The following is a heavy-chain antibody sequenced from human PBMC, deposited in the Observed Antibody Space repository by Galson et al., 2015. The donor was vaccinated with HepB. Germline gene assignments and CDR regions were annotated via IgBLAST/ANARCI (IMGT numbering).Heavy chain of an antibody. Sequence: SVKVSCKASGYTLTELSMHWVRQAPGKGLEWMGGFDPEDGETIYAQKFQGRVTMTGDTSTDTAYMELSSLRSEDTAVYYCATLSPLGELSYIRTYGAFDIWGQGTMVTVSS. CDR3: ATLSPLGELSYIRTYGAFDI. D-gene: IGHD3-16*02. CDR1: GYTLTELS. J-gene: IGHJ3*02. CDR2: FDPEDGET. V-gene: IGHV1-24*01.